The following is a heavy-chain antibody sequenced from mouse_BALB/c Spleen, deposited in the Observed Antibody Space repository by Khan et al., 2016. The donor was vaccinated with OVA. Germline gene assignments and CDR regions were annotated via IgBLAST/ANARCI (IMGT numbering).Heavy chain of an antibody. D-gene: IGHD2-1*01. CDR2: INTYTGEP. CDR3: ARLYRGYAKGY. Sequence: QIQLVQSGPELKKPGETVKISCKASGYTFTNYGMNWVKQAPGKGLKWMGWINTYTGEPTYADDFKGRFAFSLVTSASTAYLQINTLKNEDTGTYVGARLYRGYAKGYWGQGTSVTVSS. J-gene: IGHJ4*01. CDR1: GYTFTNYG. V-gene: IGHV9-3-1*01.